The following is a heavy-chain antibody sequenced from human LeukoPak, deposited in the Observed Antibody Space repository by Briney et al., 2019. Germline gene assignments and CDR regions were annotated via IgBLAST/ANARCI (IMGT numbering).Heavy chain of an antibody. D-gene: IGHD6-19*01. J-gene: IGHJ4*02. CDR1: GGSISSGSYY. CDR2: IYTSGST. Sequence: PSETLSLTCTVSGGSISSGSYYWSWIRQPAGKGLESICRIYTSGSTNYNPSLKSRVIISVDTSKNQFSLKLSSVTAADTAVYYCARDGRSGGYSSGWYLYWGQGTLVTVSS. CDR3: ARDGRSGGYSSGWYLY. V-gene: IGHV4-61*02.